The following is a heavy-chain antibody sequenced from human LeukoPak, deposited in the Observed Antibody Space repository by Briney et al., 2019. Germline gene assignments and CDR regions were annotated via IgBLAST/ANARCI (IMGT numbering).Heavy chain of an antibody. CDR2: ISYDGSNN. Sequence: GGSLRLSCAASGFTFNNYAMHWVRQAPGKGLEWVAIISYDGSNNYYADSVKGRFTISRDDSKNTLYLQMNSLRAEDTAVYYCAREGFPRAFDIWGQGTMVTVPS. D-gene: IGHD2-15*01. V-gene: IGHV3-30*04. CDR1: GFTFNNYA. J-gene: IGHJ3*02. CDR3: AREGFPRAFDI.